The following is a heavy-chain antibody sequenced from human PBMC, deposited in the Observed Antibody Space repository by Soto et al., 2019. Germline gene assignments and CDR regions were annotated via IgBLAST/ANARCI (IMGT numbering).Heavy chain of an antibody. V-gene: IGHV1-69*02. D-gene: IGHD3-10*01. J-gene: IGHJ1*01. Sequence: QVQLVQSGAEVKKPGSSVKVSCKASGGTFSSYTISWVRQAPGQGLEWMGRLIPILGIANYAQKFQGRVTITADKSTSTAYMELSSLRSEDTAVYYCALFSALWFGEFEYFQHWGQGTLVTVSS. CDR2: LIPILGIA. CDR1: GGTFSSYT. CDR3: ALFSALWFGEFEYFQH.